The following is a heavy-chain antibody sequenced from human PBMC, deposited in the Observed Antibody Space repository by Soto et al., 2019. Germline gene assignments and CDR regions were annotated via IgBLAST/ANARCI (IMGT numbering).Heavy chain of an antibody. J-gene: IGHJ4*02. CDR2: ISATGGGT. CDR1: GFKFSNYA. Sequence: GGSLRLSCAASGFKFSNYAMSWVRQAPGKGLEWVSLISATGGGTYYADSVKGRFTISRDNSHNTLYLQVHSLTAEDTAAYYCAKDRRAGGYSAFYFDFWGQGAQVTVSS. V-gene: IGHV3-23*01. CDR3: AKDRRAGGYSAFYFDF. D-gene: IGHD2-15*01.